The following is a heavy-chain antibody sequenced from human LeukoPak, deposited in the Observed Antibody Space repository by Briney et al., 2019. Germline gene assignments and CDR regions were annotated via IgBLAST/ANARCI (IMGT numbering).Heavy chain of an antibody. CDR3: ARGWSSSHNWFDP. D-gene: IGHD6-13*01. V-gene: IGHV4-4*07. CDR1: GFTSSRYW. J-gene: IGHJ5*02. Sequence: GSLRLSCAASGFTSSRYWMSWIRQPAGKGLEWIGRIYSNEHANYNPSLKSRVTMSIDTSKNQFSLKLNSVTAADTAVYYCARGWSSSHNWFDPWGQGTLVTVSS. CDR2: IYSNEHA.